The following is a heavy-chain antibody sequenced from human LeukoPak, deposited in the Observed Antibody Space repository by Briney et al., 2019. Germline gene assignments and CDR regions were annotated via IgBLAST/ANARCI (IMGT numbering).Heavy chain of an antibody. CDR3: GRQWSSGSYLNWFDP. CDR1: GGSVSDGDSY. D-gene: IGHD1-26*01. Sequence: SETLSLTCTVSGGSVSDGDSYWNWVRQPPGKGLEWIGYIHYRGSTYYNSSLQSRVTISIDTSKRQFSLRLLSVAAADTAVYYCGRQWSSGSYLNWFDPWGQGTLVTVSS. J-gene: IGHJ5*02. V-gene: IGHV4-30-4*01. CDR2: IHYRGST.